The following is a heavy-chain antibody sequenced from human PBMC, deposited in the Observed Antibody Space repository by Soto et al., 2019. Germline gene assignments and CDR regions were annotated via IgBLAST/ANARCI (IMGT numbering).Heavy chain of an antibody. CDR1: GFTFSGFG. Sequence: QVQLVESGGGVVQPGGSLRLSCAASGFTFSGFGMHWVRQAPGKGLEWVAFISHDESRGYYADSVKGRFAISRDNSRSILYLQMDSLRPEDTAVYQCGKDMVKWLVDYWGQGTLVTVSS. V-gene: IGHV3-30*18. CDR2: ISHDESRG. J-gene: IGHJ4*02. CDR3: GKDMVKWLVDY. D-gene: IGHD6-19*01.